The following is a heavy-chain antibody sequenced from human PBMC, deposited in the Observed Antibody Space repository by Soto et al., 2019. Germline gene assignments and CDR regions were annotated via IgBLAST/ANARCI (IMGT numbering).Heavy chain of an antibody. D-gene: IGHD6-13*01. CDR1: VFSFSDYA. CDR2: ISESGGST. V-gene: IGHV3-23*01. Sequence: GGSLRLSYTASVFSFSDYAMSWFRQAPVKVLEWVSVISESGGSTHYADSVRGRFTVSRDNSKNSLSLRMNSLRDEDTAVYFCAKRSPYSSGWYSPIFDYWGQGALVTVSS. J-gene: IGHJ4*02. CDR3: AKRSPYSSGWYSPIFDY.